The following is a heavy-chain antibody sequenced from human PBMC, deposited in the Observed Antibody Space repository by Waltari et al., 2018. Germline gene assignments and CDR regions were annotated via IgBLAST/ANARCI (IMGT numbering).Heavy chain of an antibody. V-gene: IGHV3-30-3*01. Sequence: QVQLVEPGGGVVQPGRSLKLARPACGFTSRSYAMHWVRQSPGKGLEWVADISYDGSNKYYADSVKGRFTISRDNSKNTLYLQMNSLRAEDTAVYYCARDASWDWGQGTLVTVSS. CDR1: GFTSRSYA. CDR2: ISYDGSNK. CDR3: ARDASWD. J-gene: IGHJ4*02. D-gene: IGHD3-16*01.